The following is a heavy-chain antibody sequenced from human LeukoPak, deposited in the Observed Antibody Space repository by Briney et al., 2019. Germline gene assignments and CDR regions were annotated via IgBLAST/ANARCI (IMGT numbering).Heavy chain of an antibody. CDR3: ARGFGGYDAFDY. Sequence: ASVKVSCKASGGTFSSYAISWVRQAPGQGLEWMGGIIPIFGTANYAQKFQGRVTITTDESTSTAYMELSSLRSADTAVYYCARGFGGYDAFDYWGQGTLVTVSS. D-gene: IGHD5-12*01. J-gene: IGHJ4*02. CDR2: IIPIFGTA. V-gene: IGHV1-69*05. CDR1: GGTFSSYA.